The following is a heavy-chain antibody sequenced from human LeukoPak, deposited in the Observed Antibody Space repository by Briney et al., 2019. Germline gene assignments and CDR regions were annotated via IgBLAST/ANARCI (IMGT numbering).Heavy chain of an antibody. CDR3: ARGREGIAARWWVEEPRWYFFDP. CDR2: ITSGSSYI. CDR1: GFTFSSYT. Sequence: GGSLRPSCAASGFTFSSYTMNWVRQAPGKGLEWVSSITSGSSYIYYADSVKGRFTISRDNAMNSLDLQMNSLRAEDTAVYYCARGREGIAARWWVEEPRWYFFDPWGQGTLVTVSS. D-gene: IGHD6-6*01. J-gene: IGHJ5*02. V-gene: IGHV3-21*01.